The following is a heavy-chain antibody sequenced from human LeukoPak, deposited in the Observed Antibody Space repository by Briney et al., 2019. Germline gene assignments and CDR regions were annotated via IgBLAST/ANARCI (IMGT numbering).Heavy chain of an antibody. V-gene: IGHV3-53*01. CDR1: GFTVSSNY. CDR3: ARAGRAAAGFGIDY. D-gene: IGHD6-13*01. CDR2: IYSGGST. J-gene: IGHJ4*02. Sequence: GGSLRLSCAASGFTVSSNYMSWVRQAPGKGLEWVSVIYSGGSTYYADSVKGRFTISRDNSKNTLYLQMNSLRAEDTAVYYCARAGRAAAGFGIDYWGQGTLVTVSS.